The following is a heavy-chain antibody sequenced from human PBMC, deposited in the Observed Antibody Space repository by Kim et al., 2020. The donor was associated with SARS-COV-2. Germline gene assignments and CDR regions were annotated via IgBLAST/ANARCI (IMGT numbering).Heavy chain of an antibody. CDR3: ARERIYYGMDV. V-gene: IGHV4-38-2*02. CDR2: IYHSGST. Sequence: SETLSLTCTVSGSSISSGYYWGWIRQPPGKGLEWIGSIYHSGSTYYNPSLKSRVTISVDTSKNQFSLKLSSVTAADTAVYYCARERIYYGMDVWDQGTTVTVSS. CDR1: GSSISSGYY. J-gene: IGHJ6*02.